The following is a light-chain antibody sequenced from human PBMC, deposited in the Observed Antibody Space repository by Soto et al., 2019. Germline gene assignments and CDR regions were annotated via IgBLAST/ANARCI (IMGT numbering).Light chain of an antibody. V-gene: IGKV1-33*01. CDR3: QQFDDVPLS. J-gene: IGKJ3*01. CDR1: QDINNY. Sequence: IRMTQSPSSLSASVGDRVTITCQASQDINNYLNWYQQKPGKAPKLLIYDASNLETGVPSRFSGSGSGTEFTFTISSLQPEDIATYFCQQFDDVPLSFGPGTTVEIK. CDR2: DAS.